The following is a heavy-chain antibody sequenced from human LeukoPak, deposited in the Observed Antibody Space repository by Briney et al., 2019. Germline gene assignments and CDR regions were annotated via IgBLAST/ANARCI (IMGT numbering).Heavy chain of an antibody. Sequence: SETLSLTCAVYGGSFSGYYWSWIRQPPGKGLEWIGEINHSGSTNYNPSLKSRVTISVDTSKNQFSLKLNSVTAADTAVYYCARPRYSSGWAFDYWGQGTLVTVSS. V-gene: IGHV4-34*01. CDR1: GGSFSGYY. D-gene: IGHD6-19*01. J-gene: IGHJ4*02. CDR3: ARPRYSSGWAFDY. CDR2: INHSGST.